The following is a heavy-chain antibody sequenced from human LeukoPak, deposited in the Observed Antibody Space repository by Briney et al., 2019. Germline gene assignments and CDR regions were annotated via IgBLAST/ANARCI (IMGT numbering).Heavy chain of an antibody. CDR2: VRSKANSYAT. CDR3: TTLTGYSSGWHNWFDP. V-gene: IGHV3-73*01. CDR1: GFTFSGSA. J-gene: IGHJ5*02. D-gene: IGHD6-19*01. Sequence: GGSLRLSCAASGFTFSGSAMHWVRQASGKGLEWVGRVRSKANSYATAYAASVKGRFTISRDDSKNTAYLQMNSLKTEDTAVYYCTTLTGYSSGWHNWFDPWGQGTLVTVSS.